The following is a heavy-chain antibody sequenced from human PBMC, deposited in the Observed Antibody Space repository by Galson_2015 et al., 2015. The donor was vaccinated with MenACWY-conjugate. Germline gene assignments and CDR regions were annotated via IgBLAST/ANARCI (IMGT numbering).Heavy chain of an antibody. CDR3: ARLGGNYRTTSHFDY. CDR2: IKPDGSEK. D-gene: IGHD1-26*01. V-gene: IGHV3-7*01. Sequence: SLRLSCAASGFTFSTYWMHRVRQAPGKGLEWVANIKPDGSEKYSVDSVKGRFTISRDNTKNTLYLQMNSLRAEDTAVYYCARLGGNYRTTSHFDYWGQGTLVTVSS. J-gene: IGHJ4*02. CDR1: GFTFSTYW.